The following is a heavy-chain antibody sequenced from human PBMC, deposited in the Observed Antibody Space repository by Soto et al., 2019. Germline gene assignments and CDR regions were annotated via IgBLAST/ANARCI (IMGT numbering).Heavy chain of an antibody. D-gene: IGHD3-3*01. CDR3: AKDSWAIFGVPAGEYYAMDV. J-gene: IGHJ6*02. CDR1: GFTFSSHS. CDR2: ISGSGGTT. Sequence: PVGSLRLSCADSGFTFSSHSMNWVRQAPGKGLEWVSAISGSGGTTYYSDSVKGRFTISRDNSKNTVYLQMNDLRVEDAAEYFCAKDSWAIFGVPAGEYYAMDVWGQGTTVTVSS. V-gene: IGHV3-23*01.